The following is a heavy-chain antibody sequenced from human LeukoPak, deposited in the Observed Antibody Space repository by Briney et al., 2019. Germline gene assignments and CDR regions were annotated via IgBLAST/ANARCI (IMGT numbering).Heavy chain of an antibody. Sequence: PSETLSLTCAVYGGSFSGYYWSWIRQPPGKGLEWIGEINHSGSTNYNPSLKSRVTISVDTSKNQFSLELSSATAADTAVYYCASPYSYGSSRSFDYWGQGTLVTVSS. D-gene: IGHD5-18*01. CDR1: GGSFSGYY. CDR3: ASPYSYGSSRSFDY. CDR2: INHSGST. V-gene: IGHV4-34*01. J-gene: IGHJ4*02.